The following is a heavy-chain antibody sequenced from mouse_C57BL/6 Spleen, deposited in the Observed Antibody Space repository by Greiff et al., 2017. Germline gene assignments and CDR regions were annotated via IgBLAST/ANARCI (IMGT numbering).Heavy chain of an antibody. CDR3: ARDWDSHYAMDY. V-gene: IGHV1-72*01. CDR1: GYTFTSYW. D-gene: IGHD4-1*01. Sequence: QVQLQQPGAELVKPGASVKLSCKASGYTFTSYWMHWVKQRPGRGLEWIGRIDPNSGGTKYNEKFKSKATLNVDKPSRPAYMLLSSLTSEDSAVYYCARDWDSHYAMDYWGQGTSVTVSS. J-gene: IGHJ4*01. CDR2: IDPNSGGT.